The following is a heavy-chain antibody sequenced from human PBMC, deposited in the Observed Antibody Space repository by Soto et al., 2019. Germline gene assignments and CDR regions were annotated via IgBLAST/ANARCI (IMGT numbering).Heavy chain of an antibody. CDR1: GFTFTNYW. CDR2: IKQDGSEK. Sequence: EAQLVESGGGLVQPGGSLRLSCAASGFTFTNYWMSWVRQAPGKGLEWVANIKQDGSEKYYADSAKGRFIISRDNAKTSLYLQMNSLRDDDTAVYYCARDMGVFWSGYPEGGFDYVGQGTPVTVSP. D-gene: IGHD3-3*01. J-gene: IGHJ4*02. V-gene: IGHV3-7*01. CDR3: ARDMGVFWSGYPEGGFDY.